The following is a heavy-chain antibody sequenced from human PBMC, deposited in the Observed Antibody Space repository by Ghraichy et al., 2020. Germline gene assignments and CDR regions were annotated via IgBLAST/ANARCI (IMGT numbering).Heavy chain of an antibody. CDR1: GFGFSDYY. D-gene: IGHD4-23*01. J-gene: IGHJ3*01. Sequence: GGSLRLSCAASGFGFSDYYMNWVRQAPGKGLEWVAFIDTSSTYLYYADSVKGRFTISRDKAENLLSLQMSSLRAEDTALYYCASWRRWHCRGTSIGSGSFAFDFWGQGTMVNVSS. CDR2: IDTSSTYL. CDR3: ASWRRWHCRGTSIGSGSFAFDF. V-gene: IGHV3-21*06.